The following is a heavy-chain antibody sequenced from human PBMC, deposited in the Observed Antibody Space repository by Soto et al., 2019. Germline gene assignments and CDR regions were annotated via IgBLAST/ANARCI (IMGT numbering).Heavy chain of an antibody. CDR3: ARRPPMVRGVIITGYFDY. CDR2: IYYSGST. J-gene: IGHJ4*02. V-gene: IGHV4-39*01. CDR1: GGSISSSSYY. Sequence: QLQLQESGPGLVKPSETLSLTCTVSGGSISSSSYYWGWIRQPPGKGLEWIGSIYYSGSTYYNPSLKSRVTISVDTSKNQFTLQLSSVTAADTALYYWARRPPMVRGVIITGYFDYLGQGTLVTVSS. D-gene: IGHD3-10*01.